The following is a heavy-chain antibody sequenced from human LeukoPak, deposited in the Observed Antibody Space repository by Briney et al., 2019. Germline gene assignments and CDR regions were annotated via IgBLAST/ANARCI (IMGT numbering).Heavy chain of an antibody. D-gene: IGHD4-17*01. CDR3: AKDRSPYGDYIGVDY. Sequence: GGSLRLSCEASGFTFRLYGMHWVRQAPGKGLEWVALISNDGNKKYSADSVKGRFTMSRDNSKNTLYLQMNSLTPEDTALYFCAKDRSPYGDYIGVDYWGQGTLVSVSS. CDR2: ISNDGNKK. CDR1: GFTFRLYG. V-gene: IGHV3-30*18. J-gene: IGHJ4*02.